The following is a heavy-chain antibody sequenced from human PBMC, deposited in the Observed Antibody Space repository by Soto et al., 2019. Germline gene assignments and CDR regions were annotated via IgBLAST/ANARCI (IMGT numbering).Heavy chain of an antibody. D-gene: IGHD5-12*01. V-gene: IGHV4-30-4*01. CDR1: GGSISSGDYY. CDR2: IYYSGST. Sequence: QVQLQESGPGLVKPSQTLSLTCTVSGGSISSGDYYWSWIRQPPGKGLEWIGYIYYSGSTYYNPSLTRRVTISVDTSKNQFSLKLSSVTAADTAVYYCARGYSGYDYYFDYWGQGTLVTVSS. CDR3: ARGYSGYDYYFDY. J-gene: IGHJ4*02.